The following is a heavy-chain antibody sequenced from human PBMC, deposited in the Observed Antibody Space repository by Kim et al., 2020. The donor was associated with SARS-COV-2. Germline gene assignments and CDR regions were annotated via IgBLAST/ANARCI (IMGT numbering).Heavy chain of an antibody. CDR2: IYYSGST. V-gene: IGHV4-39*01. CDR1: GGSISSSSYY. J-gene: IGHJ5*02. Sequence: SETLSLTCTVSGGSISSSSYYWGWIRQPPGKGLEWIGSIYYSGSTYYNPSLKSRVTISVDTSKNQFSLKLSSVTAADTAVYYCARPLRSGYVQFDPWGQGTLVTVSS. CDR3: ARPLRSGYVQFDP. D-gene: IGHD5-12*01.